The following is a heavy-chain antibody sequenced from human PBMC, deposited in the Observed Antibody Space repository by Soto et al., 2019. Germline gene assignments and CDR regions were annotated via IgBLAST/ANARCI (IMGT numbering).Heavy chain of an antibody. CDR1: GGSISSYY. CDR2: IYYSGST. Sequence: SETLSLTCTVSGGSISSYYWSWIRQPPGKGLEWIGYIYYSGSTNYNPSLKSRVTISVDTSKNQFSLKLSSVTAADTAVYYCARQNVATVIRNYYYYIDVRGKGTTVTVSS. J-gene: IGHJ6*03. D-gene: IGHD4-17*01. V-gene: IGHV4-59*08. CDR3: ARQNVATVIRNYYYYIDV.